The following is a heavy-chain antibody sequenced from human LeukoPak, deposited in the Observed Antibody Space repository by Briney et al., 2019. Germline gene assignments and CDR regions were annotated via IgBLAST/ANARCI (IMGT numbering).Heavy chain of an antibody. J-gene: IGHJ6*02. CDR2: IYYSGST. D-gene: IGHD4-17*01. CDR1: GGSISSHY. Sequence: PSETLSLTCTVSGGSISSHYWSWMRQPPGKGLEWIGYIYYSGSTNYNPSLKSRVTISVDTSKSQFSLKLSSVTAADTAVYYCARVGDYGDYYYYGMDVWGQGTTVTVSS. V-gene: IGHV4-59*11. CDR3: ARVGDYGDYYYYGMDV.